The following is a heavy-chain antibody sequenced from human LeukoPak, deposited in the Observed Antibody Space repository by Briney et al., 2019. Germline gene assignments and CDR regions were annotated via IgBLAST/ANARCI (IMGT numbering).Heavy chain of an antibody. CDR3: ARGHTARSYDSSGYHNWFDP. Sequence: PSETLSLTCAVYGGSFSGYYWSWLRQPPGKGLEWIGEINHSGSTNYNPSLKSRVTISVDTSKNQFSLKLSSVTAADTAVYYCARGHTARSYDSSGYHNWFDPWAREPWSPSPQ. V-gene: IGHV4-34*01. CDR2: INHSGST. CDR1: GGSFSGYY. D-gene: IGHD3-22*01. J-gene: IGHJ5*02.